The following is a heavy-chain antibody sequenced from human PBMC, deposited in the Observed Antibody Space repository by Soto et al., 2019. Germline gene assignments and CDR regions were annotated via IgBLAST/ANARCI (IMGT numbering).Heavy chain of an antibody. D-gene: IGHD6-19*01. CDR2: IYYSGST. CDR3: ARARSGYGYSSGWYPVDY. CDR1: GGSISSGGYY. V-gene: IGHV4-31*03. J-gene: IGHJ4*02. Sequence: QVQLQESGPGLVKPSQTLSLTCTVSGGSISSGGYYWSWIRQHPGKGLEWIGYIYYSGSTYYNPSLMSRVTISVDTSKNQFSLKLSSVTAADTAVYYCARARSGYGYSSGWYPVDYWGQGTLVTVSS.